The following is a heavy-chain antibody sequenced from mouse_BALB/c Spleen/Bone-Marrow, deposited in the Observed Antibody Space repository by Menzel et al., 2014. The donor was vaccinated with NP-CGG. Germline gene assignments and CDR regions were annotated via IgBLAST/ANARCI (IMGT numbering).Heavy chain of an antibody. CDR3: TRQRGDYAMDY. J-gene: IGHJ4*01. V-gene: IGHV5-9-3*01. CDR1: GFTFSSYG. D-gene: IGHD1-1*02. CDR2: ISNGGNYT. Sequence: EVQVEESGGGLVKPGGSLKLSCAASGFTFSSYGVSWVRQTPEKRLEWVATISNGGNYTYYPDSVKGRFTISRDNAKNTLYLQMSSLRSEDTAMYYCTRQRGDYAMDYWGQGTSVTVSS.